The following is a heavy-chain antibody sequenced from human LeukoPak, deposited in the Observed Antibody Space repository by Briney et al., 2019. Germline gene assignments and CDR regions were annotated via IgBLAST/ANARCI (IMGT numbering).Heavy chain of an antibody. Sequence: SETLSLTCAVYGGSFSGYYWSWIRQPPGKGLEWIGEINHSGSTYYNPSLKSRVTISVDTSKNQFSLKLSSVTAADTAVYYCARHSITIFGVVYNWFDPWGQGTLVTVSS. D-gene: IGHD3-3*01. CDR1: GGSFSGYY. V-gene: IGHV4-34*01. CDR2: INHSGST. CDR3: ARHSITIFGVVYNWFDP. J-gene: IGHJ5*02.